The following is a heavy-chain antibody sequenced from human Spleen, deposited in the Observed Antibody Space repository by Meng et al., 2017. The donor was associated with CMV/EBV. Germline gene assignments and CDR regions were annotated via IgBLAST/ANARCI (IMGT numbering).Heavy chain of an antibody. D-gene: IGHD3-10*01. CDR2: IRYDRSSK. CDR1: GFTFSRYG. CDR3: ARCPPEVVRGYWYFDL. Sequence: GGSLRLSCAASGFTFSRYGMHWVRQAPGKGLEWVAFIRYDRSSKSYADSVEGRFTISRDNSQNTLSLQMNSLRVEDMAVYYCARCPPEVVRGYWYFDLWGRGTLVTVSS. V-gene: IGHV3-30*02. J-gene: IGHJ2*01.